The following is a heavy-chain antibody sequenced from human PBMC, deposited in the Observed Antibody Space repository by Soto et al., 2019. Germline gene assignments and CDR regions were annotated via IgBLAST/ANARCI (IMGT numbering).Heavy chain of an antibody. D-gene: IGHD1-26*01. Sequence: QVQLVESGGGLVKPGGSLRLSCTPSGFTFSDYYMSWVRQAPGKGLEWLSSISTHSTYINYADSVKGRFTISRDNAKDSLFLQINTLRADDTAVYYCARGRGATGWYFDLWGRGTLLTVSS. V-gene: IGHV3-11*05. J-gene: IGHJ2*01. CDR2: ISTHSTYI. CDR3: ARGRGATGWYFDL. CDR1: GFTFSDYY.